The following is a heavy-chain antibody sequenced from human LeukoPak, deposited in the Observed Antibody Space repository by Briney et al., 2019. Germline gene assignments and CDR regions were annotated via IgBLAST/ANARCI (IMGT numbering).Heavy chain of an antibody. J-gene: IGHJ5*02. Sequence: SETLSLTCAVYGGSFSGYYWYWIRLPPGKGLEWIGEINHSGSTNYNPSLKSRVTISVDTSKNQFSLRLRSVTAADTAVYYCARGTHWFDPWGQGTLVTVSS. V-gene: IGHV4-34*01. CDR3: ARGTHWFDP. D-gene: IGHD2-15*01. CDR1: GGSFSGYY. CDR2: INHSGST.